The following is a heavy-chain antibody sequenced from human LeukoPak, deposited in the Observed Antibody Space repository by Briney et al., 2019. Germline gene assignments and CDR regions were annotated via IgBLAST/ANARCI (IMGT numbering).Heavy chain of an antibody. CDR1: GFTVSSNY. V-gene: IGHV3-53*01. CDR2: IYRGGST. J-gene: IGHJ4*02. Sequence: GGSLRLSCAASGFTVSSNYMSWLRQAPGKGLEWVSVIYRGGSTHYADSVKGRFTISRDNSRNTLYLQMNSLRAEDTAVYYCARDSYGKNYFDYWGQGTLVTVSS. D-gene: IGHD5-18*01. CDR3: ARDSYGKNYFDY.